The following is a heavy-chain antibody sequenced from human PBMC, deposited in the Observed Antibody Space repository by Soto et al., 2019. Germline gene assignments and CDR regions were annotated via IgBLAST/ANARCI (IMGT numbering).Heavy chain of an antibody. Sequence: QITLKESGTTLVKHTQTLTLTCTFSGFSLSTSGVGLAWIRQPPGKALEWLALIYWDDDKRYRPSLESSLTITKDTSKNQVVLTMTNMDSVDTATYYCAYLPCSGGSCYWFAFSGMDVWGQGTTVTVSS. CDR2: IYWDDDK. CDR3: AYLPCSGGSCYWFAFSGMDV. CDR1: GFSLSTSGVG. J-gene: IGHJ6*02. D-gene: IGHD2-15*01. V-gene: IGHV2-5*02.